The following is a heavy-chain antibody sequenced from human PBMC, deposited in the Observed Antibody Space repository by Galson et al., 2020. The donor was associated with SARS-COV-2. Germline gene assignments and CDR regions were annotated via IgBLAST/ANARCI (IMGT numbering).Heavy chain of an antibody. J-gene: IGHJ4*02. CDR1: GGSISSGGYY. CDR3: ARETLEYCSSTSCYTGFFDY. Sequence: SQTLSLTCTVSGGSISSGGYYWSWIRQHPGKGLEWIGYIYYSGSTYYNPSLKSRVTISVDTSKNQFSLKLSSVTAADTAVYYCARETLEYCSSTSCYTGFFDYWCQGTLVTVSS. CDR2: IYYSGST. V-gene: IGHV4-31*03. D-gene: IGHD2-2*02.